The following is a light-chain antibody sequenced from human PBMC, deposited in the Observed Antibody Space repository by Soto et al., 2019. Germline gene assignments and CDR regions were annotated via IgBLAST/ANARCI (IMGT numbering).Light chain of an antibody. J-gene: IGKJ4*01. Sequence: EIVLTQSPATLSLSPGERATLSCRASQRVGTYLAWHQQKPGQPPRLLLYDASTSATSILARFSGSGSGKVFTLTISSLETDDFAVYYCHHRCSWPLTLGGGTKVEIK. CDR1: QRVGTY. V-gene: IGKV3-11*01. CDR2: DAS. CDR3: HHRCSWPLT.